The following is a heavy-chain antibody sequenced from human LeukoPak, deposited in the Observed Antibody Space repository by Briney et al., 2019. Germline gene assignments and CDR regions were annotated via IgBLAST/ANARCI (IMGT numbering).Heavy chain of an antibody. Sequence: SETLSLTCTVSGDSISSSDYYWAWIRQPPGKGLEWIGNIYYNGNTYYNSSLKSRVTISIDTSKKQFSLRLNAVTAADTAVYYCARVRVVQNYYMDVWGKGTTVTVSS. CDR2: IYYNGNT. J-gene: IGHJ6*03. V-gene: IGHV4-39*07. CDR1: GDSISSSDYY. D-gene: IGHD3-16*02. CDR3: ARVRVVQNYYMDV.